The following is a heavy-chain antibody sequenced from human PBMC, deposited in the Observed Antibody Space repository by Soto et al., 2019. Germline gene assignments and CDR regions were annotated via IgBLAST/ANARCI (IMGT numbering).Heavy chain of an antibody. Sequence: QVQLQESGPGLVKPSGTLSLTCAVSSGSISSNNWLSWVRQPPGKGLEWIGEIYHSGSTNYSPSLKGRVAILVDKSKNQFSLKLSSVTAADTAVYYCASVLRDYYYYTMDVWGKGTTVTVSS. D-gene: IGHD6-6*01. V-gene: IGHV4-4*02. CDR2: IYHSGST. CDR3: ASVLRDYYYYTMDV. J-gene: IGHJ6*03. CDR1: SGSISSNNW.